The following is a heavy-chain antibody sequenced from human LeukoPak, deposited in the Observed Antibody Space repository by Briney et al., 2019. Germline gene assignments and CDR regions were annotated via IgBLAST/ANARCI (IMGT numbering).Heavy chain of an antibody. CDR2: SSSSSSYI. V-gene: IGHV3-21*01. D-gene: IGHD2-2*01. Sequence: SGGSLRLSCAASGFTFSSYSMNWCRQPPGKGLQWVSSSSSSSSYIYYEDSVKGRVTISGDNAKNSLYLQMNSLRAEDTAVYYCASLLVVPAALDYYYGMDVWGKGTTVTVSS. CDR3: ASLLVVPAALDYYYGMDV. J-gene: IGHJ6*04. CDR1: GFTFSSYS.